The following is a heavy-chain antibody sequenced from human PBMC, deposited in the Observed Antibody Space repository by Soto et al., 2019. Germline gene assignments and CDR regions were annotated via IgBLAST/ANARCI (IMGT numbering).Heavy chain of an antibody. CDR3: ASSIAARRRGDY. Sequence: QVQLQQWGAGLLKPSETLSLTCAVYGGSFSGYYWSWIRQPPGKGLEWIGEINHSGSTNYNPSLKSRVTISVDKSKNQFSLKLSSVTAADTAVYYCASSIAARRRGDYWGQGTLVTVSS. V-gene: IGHV4-34*01. CDR1: GGSFSGYY. J-gene: IGHJ4*02. CDR2: INHSGST. D-gene: IGHD6-6*01.